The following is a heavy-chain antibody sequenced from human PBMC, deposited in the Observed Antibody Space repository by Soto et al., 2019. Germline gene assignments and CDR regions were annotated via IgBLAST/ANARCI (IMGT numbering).Heavy chain of an antibody. CDR3: ARGTPSPLIVRSSRGPWFDP. CDR1: GGSISSGGYY. CDR2: IYYSGST. J-gene: IGHJ5*02. Sequence: SATRSFTCTVSGGSISSGGYYWSWIRQHPGKGLEWIGYIYYSGSTNYNPSLKSRVTISVDTSKMQVSLKLSSVTAADTAVYFCARGTPSPLIVRSSRGPWFDPWGQGTLVTVSS. V-gene: IGHV4-30-4*02. D-gene: IGHD2-15*01.